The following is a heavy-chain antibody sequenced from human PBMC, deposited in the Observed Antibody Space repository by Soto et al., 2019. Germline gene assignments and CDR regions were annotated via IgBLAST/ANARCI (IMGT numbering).Heavy chain of an antibody. CDR2: INPSGGST. CDR3: ASSRWLQRTLDY. Sequence: ASVKGSCKASGYTFTSYYMHWVRQAPGQGLEWMGIINPSGGSTSYAQKFQGRVTMTRDTSTSTVYMELSSLRSEDTAVYYCASSRWLQRTLDYWGQGTLVTVSS. D-gene: IGHD5-12*01. V-gene: IGHV1-46*01. CDR1: GYTFTSYY. J-gene: IGHJ4*02.